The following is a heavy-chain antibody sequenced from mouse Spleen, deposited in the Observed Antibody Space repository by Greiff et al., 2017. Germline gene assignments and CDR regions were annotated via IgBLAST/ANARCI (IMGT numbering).Heavy chain of an antibody. CDR2: ISSGSSTI. Sequence: EVKLVESGGGLVKPGGSLKLSCAASGFTFSDYGMHWVRQAPEKGLEWVAYISSGSSTIYYADTVKGRFTISRDNAKNTLFLQMTSLRSEDTAMYYCARSEGYWYFDVWGTGTTVTVSS. CDR1: GFTFSDYG. J-gene: IGHJ1*03. CDR3: ARSEGYWYFDV. V-gene: IGHV5-17*01.